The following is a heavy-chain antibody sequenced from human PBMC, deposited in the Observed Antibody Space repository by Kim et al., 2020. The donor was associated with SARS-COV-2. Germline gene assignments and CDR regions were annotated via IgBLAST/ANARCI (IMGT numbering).Heavy chain of an antibody. V-gene: IGHV4-59*01. J-gene: IGHJ2*01. CDR3: ARTVVVPAAAYWYFDL. D-gene: IGHD2-2*01. Sequence: SETLSLTCTVSGGSISSYYWSWIRQPPGKGLEWIGYIYYSGSTNYNPSLKSRVTITVDTSKNQFSLKLSSVTAADTAVYYCARTVVVPAAAYWYFDLWGRGTLVTVSS. CDR1: GGSISSYY. CDR2: IYYSGST.